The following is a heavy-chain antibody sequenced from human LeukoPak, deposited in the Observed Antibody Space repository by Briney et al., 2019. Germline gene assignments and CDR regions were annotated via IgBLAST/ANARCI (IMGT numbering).Heavy chain of an antibody. J-gene: IGHJ3*02. CDR1: GGTFSSYA. CDR3: ARGYDFWSGHDAFDI. Sequence: PVKVSCKASGGTFSSYAISWVRQAPGQGLEWMGRIIPILGIANYAQKFQGRVTITADKSTSTAYMELSSLRSEDTAVYYCARGYDFWSGHDAFDIWGQGTMVTVSS. CDR2: IIPILGIA. D-gene: IGHD3-3*01. V-gene: IGHV1-69*04.